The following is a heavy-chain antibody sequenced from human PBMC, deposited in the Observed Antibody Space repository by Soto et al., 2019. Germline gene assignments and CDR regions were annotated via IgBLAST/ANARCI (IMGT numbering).Heavy chain of an antibody. CDR1: GGSFNRHT. CDR2: IIPISGTA. V-gene: IGHV1-69*01. D-gene: IGHD3-22*01. Sequence: QVQLVQSGAEVRKPGSSVRVACKASGGSFNRHTISWVRQAPGQGLEWMGGIIPISGTANHAQTFQGRVTIIADESTITGYMEVSSLSSDDTAIYYGARGWGYDSNDYYYAYWGQGALVIVSS. CDR3: ARGWGYDSNDYYYAY. J-gene: IGHJ4*02.